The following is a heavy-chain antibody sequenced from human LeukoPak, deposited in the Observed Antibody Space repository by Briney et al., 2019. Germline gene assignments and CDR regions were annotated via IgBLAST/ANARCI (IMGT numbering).Heavy chain of an antibody. Sequence: ASVKVSCKASGYTFTSYAMHWVRQAPGQRLEWMGWINAGNGNTKYSQKFQGRVTITRDTSASTAYMELSSLRSEDTAVYYCARSRQYCSSTSCYTGGDYWGQGTLVTVSS. CDR3: ARSRQYCSSTSCYTGGDY. CDR2: INAGNGNT. V-gene: IGHV1-3*01. J-gene: IGHJ4*02. D-gene: IGHD2-2*02. CDR1: GYTFTSYA.